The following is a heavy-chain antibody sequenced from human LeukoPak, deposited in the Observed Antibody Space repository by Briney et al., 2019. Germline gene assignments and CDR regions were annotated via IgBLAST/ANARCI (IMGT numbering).Heavy chain of an antibody. D-gene: IGHD5-18*01. CDR1: GFTVSSNY. CDR2: IYSGGST. J-gene: IGHJ4*02. CDR3: ARDHYSYVDTAMVGYFDY. V-gene: IGHV3-66*01. Sequence: QPGGSLRLPCAASGFTVSSNYMSWVRQAPGKGLEWVSVIYSGGSTYYADSVKGRFTISGDNSKNTLYLQMNSLRAEDTAVYYCARDHYSYVDTAMVGYFDYWGQGTLVTVSS.